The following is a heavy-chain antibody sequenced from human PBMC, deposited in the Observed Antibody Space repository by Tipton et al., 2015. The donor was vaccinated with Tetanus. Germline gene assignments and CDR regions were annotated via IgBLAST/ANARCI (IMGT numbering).Heavy chain of an antibody. Sequence: TLSLTCTVSGDSVSTGNFYWSWIRQPPGKGLEWIAFIHHSGLVFSKPSLKSRVSISIDTSQNQFSLRLTSVTAADTAVYFCARNVYTVTNDAFDIWGHGTLVNVSS. CDR2: IHHSGLV. V-gene: IGHV4-30-4*01. J-gene: IGHJ3*02. CDR3: ARNVYTVTNDAFDI. CDR1: GDSVSTGNFY. D-gene: IGHD4-11*01.